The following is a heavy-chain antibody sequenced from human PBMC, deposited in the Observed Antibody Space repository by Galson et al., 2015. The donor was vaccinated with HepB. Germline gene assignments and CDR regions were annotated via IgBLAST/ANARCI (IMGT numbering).Heavy chain of an antibody. Sequence: SVKVSCKASGGTFSSYTISWVRQAPGQGLEWMGRIIPILGIANYAQKFQGRVTITADKSTSTAYMELSSLRSEDTAVYYCARDERGQIAAAGNLDYWGQGTLVTVSS. CDR3: ARDERGQIAAAGNLDY. J-gene: IGHJ4*02. CDR2: IIPILGIA. V-gene: IGHV1-69*04. CDR1: GGTFSSYT. D-gene: IGHD6-13*01.